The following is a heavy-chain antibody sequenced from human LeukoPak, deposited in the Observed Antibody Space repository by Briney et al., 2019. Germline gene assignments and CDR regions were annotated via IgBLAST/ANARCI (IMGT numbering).Heavy chain of an antibody. V-gene: IGHV4-39*07. CDR3: ARAVMVAVAGGRFDY. CDR1: SGSISNGGYY. J-gene: IGHJ4*02. CDR2: IYYSGTS. Sequence: SETLSLTCTVSSGSISNGGYYWVWIRQPPGKGLEWIGSIYYSGTSYYNPSLKSRVTISVDTSNNQFSLNLSSVSAADTAVYYCARAVMVAVAGGRFDYWGQGTLVTVSS. D-gene: IGHD6-19*01.